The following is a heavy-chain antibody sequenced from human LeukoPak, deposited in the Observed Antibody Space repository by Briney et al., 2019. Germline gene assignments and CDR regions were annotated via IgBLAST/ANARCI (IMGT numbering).Heavy chain of an antibody. CDR2: IIPIFGTA. CDR3: ARGRQLERLYAFDI. V-gene: IGHV1-69*01. J-gene: IGHJ3*02. D-gene: IGHD1-1*01. Sequence: SVKVSCKASGGSFSSYAISWVRQAPGQGLEWMGGIIPIFGTANYAQKFQGRVTITADESTSTAYMELSSLRSEDTAVYYCARGRQLERLYAFDIWGQGTMVTVSS. CDR1: GGSFSSYA.